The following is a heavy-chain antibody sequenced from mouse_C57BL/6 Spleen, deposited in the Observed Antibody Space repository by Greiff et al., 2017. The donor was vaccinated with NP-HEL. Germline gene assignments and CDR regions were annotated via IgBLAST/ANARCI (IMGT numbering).Heavy chain of an antibody. CDR1: GYSFTDYN. V-gene: IGHV1-39*01. CDR2: INPNYGTP. J-gene: IGHJ2*01. Sequence: VQLHQSGPELVQPGASVKISCKASGYSFTDYNLNLVKQSNGKSLEWICVINPNYGTPSYNQKFQGKATLTGDQSSSTAYMQRNILTSEDSAVYYGAREDSNLDYWGQGTTLTVSS. CDR3: AREDSNLDY. D-gene: IGHD2-5*01.